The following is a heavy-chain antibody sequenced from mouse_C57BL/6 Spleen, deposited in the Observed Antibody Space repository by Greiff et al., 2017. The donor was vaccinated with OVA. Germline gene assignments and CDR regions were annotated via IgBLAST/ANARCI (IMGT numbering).Heavy chain of an antibody. J-gene: IGHJ1*03. CDR3: ARGRDDDGWYFDD. V-gene: IGHV1-72*01. CDR1: GYTFTSYW. Sequence: QVQLQQPGAELVKPGASVKLSCKASGYTFTSYWMHWVKQRPGRGLEWIGRIDPNSGGTKYNEKFKSKATLPVDKPTSTAYMQLSSLTSEDAAVDYCARGRDDDGWYFDDWGKGTTVTVSS. D-gene: IGHD2-4*01. CDR2: IDPNSGGT.